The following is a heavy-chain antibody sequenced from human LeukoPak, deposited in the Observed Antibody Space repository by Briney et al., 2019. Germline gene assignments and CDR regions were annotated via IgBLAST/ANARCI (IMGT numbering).Heavy chain of an antibody. J-gene: IGHJ4*02. Sequence: SETLSLTCTVSGGSISSGGYYWSWIRQHPGKGLEWIGYIYYSGSTYYNPSLKSRVTISVDTSKNQFSLKLSSVTAADTAVYYCARGVWLRSPIIYYFDYWGQGTLVTVSS. V-gene: IGHV4-31*03. CDR1: GGSISSGGYY. D-gene: IGHD3-16*01. CDR3: ARGVWLRSPIIYYFDY. CDR2: IYYSGST.